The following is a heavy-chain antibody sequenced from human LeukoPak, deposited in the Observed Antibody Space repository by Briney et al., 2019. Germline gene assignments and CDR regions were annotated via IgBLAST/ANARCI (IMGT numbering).Heavy chain of an antibody. Sequence: GGSLRLSCAASGFTFSSYAMSWVRQAPGKGLEWVSAISGSGGSTYYADSVKGRFAISRDNSKNTLYLQMNSLRAEDTAVYYCARDMYYKGFYYYYGMDVWGQGTTVTVSS. CDR2: ISGSGGST. D-gene: IGHD3-10*01. CDR3: ARDMYYKGFYYYYGMDV. J-gene: IGHJ6*02. CDR1: GFTFSSYA. V-gene: IGHV3-23*01.